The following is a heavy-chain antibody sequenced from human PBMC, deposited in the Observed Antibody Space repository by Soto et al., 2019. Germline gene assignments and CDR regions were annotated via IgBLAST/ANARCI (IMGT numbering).Heavy chain of an antibody. CDR3: ARGSDIVATPNFDY. V-gene: IGHV4-61*01. CDR1: GGSVSSGSYY. D-gene: IGHD5-12*01. CDR2: IYYSGST. J-gene: IGHJ4*02. Sequence: TSETLSLTCTVSGGSVSSGSYYWSWIRQPPGKGLEWIGYIYYSGSTNYNPSLKSRVTISVDTSKNQFSLKLSSVTAADTAVYYCARGSDIVATPNFDYMGQGTPVTVSS.